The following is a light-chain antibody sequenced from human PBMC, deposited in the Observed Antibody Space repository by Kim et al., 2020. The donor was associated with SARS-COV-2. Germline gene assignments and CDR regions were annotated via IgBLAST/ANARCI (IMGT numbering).Light chain of an antibody. V-gene: IGLV1-47*01. CDR1: NTNVGPNY. J-gene: IGLJ3*02. CDR3: ATWDDSLGAWV. CDR2: KND. Sequence: QSVLTQPPSASGTPGQRVTISCSGSNTNVGPNYQYWYQQQPGTTAKLLIFKNDHRPSGGPDRFSGSKSGTSASLAISGLRHEDEADYYCATWDDSLGAWVFGGGTKLTVL.